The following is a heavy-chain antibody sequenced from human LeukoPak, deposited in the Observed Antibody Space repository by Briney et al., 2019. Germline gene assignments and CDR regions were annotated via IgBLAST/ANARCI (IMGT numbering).Heavy chain of an antibody. Sequence: PSETLSLTCIVSGGSISSTSYYWSWIRQPAGKGLEWIGRIYTSGSTNYNPSLKSRVTISVDTSKNQFSLKLSSVTAADTAVYYCAREVGSSWEYYFDYWGQGTLVTVSS. D-gene: IGHD6-13*01. V-gene: IGHV4-61*02. CDR3: AREVGSSWEYYFDY. CDR2: IYTSGST. J-gene: IGHJ4*02. CDR1: GGSISSTSYY.